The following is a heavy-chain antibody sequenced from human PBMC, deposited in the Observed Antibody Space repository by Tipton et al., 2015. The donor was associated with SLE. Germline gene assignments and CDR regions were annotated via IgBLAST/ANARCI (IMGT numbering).Heavy chain of an antibody. V-gene: IGHV3-9*01. J-gene: IGHJ4*02. CDR3: ARPSSGWSFFDY. CDR1: GFTFDDYA. D-gene: IGHD6-19*01. CDR2: ISWDSSYT. Sequence: SLRLSCAASGFTFDDYALHWVRQAPGKGLEWVSSISWDSSYTLYADSVRGRFTLSRDNAKNTLYLQMNSLRAEDTAVYYCARPSSGWSFFDYWGQGTLVTVSS.